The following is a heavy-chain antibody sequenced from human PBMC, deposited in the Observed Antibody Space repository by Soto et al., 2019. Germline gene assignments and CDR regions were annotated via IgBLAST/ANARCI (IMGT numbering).Heavy chain of an antibody. Sequence: QVQLVESGGGVVQPGRSLRLSCAASGFTFSSYGMHWVRQAPGKGLEWVAVISYDGSNKYYADSVKGRLTISRDNSKNTLYLQMNSLRAEDTAVYYCAKDYPSSGWYPGRSYYYYYMDVWGKGTTVTVSS. CDR1: GFTFSSYG. J-gene: IGHJ6*03. V-gene: IGHV3-30*18. CDR2: ISYDGSNK. D-gene: IGHD6-19*01. CDR3: AKDYPSSGWYPGRSYYYYYMDV.